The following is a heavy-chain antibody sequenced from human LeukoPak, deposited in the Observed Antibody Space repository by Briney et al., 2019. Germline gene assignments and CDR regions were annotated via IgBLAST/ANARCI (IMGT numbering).Heavy chain of an antibody. CDR2: IKEDGREK. J-gene: IGHJ3*02. V-gene: IGHV3-7*03. CDR3: ARDWVAGVPFDAFDI. Sequence: GGSLRLSCAPSGFTLSSYWMSWVRQAQGKGLEWVANIKEDGREKYYVDSVKGRFTISRDNAQNSVYLHMNSLTAEDTALSYCARDWVAGVPFDAFDIWGQGTMVSVSS. D-gene: IGHD3-10*01. CDR1: GFTLSSYW.